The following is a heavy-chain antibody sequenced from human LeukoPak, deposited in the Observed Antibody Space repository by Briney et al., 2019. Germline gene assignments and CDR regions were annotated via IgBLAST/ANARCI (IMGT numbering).Heavy chain of an antibody. J-gene: IGHJ1*01. D-gene: IGHD5-24*01. CDR2: ICNGRTT. V-gene: IGHV4-39*01. CDR1: GFTFSSYG. CDR3: ARHFPEDGYNAAPFQH. Sequence: GSLRLSCAASGFTFSSYGMHWVRQPPGKGLEWIGSICNGRTTYYTPSLKGRVTMTIDTSKSQFSLKVTSVTAADTAVYYCARHFPEDGYNAAPFQHWGQGTLVTVSS.